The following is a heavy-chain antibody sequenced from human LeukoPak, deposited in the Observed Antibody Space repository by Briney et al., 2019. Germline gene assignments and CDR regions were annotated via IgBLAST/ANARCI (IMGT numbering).Heavy chain of an antibody. D-gene: IGHD3-22*01. Sequence: SETLSLTCAVYGGSFSGYYWSWIRQHPGKGLEWIGYIYYSGSTYYNPSLKSRVTISVDTSKNQFSLKLSSVTAADTAVYYCARDAVDSSGYYLYGMDVWGQGTTVTVSS. CDR3: ARDAVDSSGYYLYGMDV. V-gene: IGHV4-31*11. CDR1: GGSFSGYY. CDR2: IYYSGST. J-gene: IGHJ6*02.